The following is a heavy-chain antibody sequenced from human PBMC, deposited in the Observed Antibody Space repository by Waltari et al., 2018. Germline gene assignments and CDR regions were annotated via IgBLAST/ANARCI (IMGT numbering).Heavy chain of an antibody. Sequence: EVQLVESGGGLVQPGVSLVLPCSASGSLFSSHSTHGVRQAPGKGLEHVSGILSDGGSTYYADSVNGRFSISRDNSKNTVYLQMSSLRAEDTAMYYCAKGPQRYLEWLLPYDFWGQGTLVTVSS. CDR3: AKGPQRYLEWLLPYDF. CDR1: GSLFSSHS. D-gene: IGHD3-3*01. J-gene: IGHJ4*02. CDR2: ILSDGGST. V-gene: IGHV3-64D*06.